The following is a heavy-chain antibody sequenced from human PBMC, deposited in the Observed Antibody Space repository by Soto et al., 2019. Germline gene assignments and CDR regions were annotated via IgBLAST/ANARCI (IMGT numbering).Heavy chain of an antibody. CDR3: ARVRHSYGYEYFDY. V-gene: IGHV1-8*01. J-gene: IGHJ4*02. Sequence: SAKVSFKASAYTFTSYDINWVRQATGQGLEWMGWMNPNSGNTGYAQKFQGRVTMTRNTSISTAYMELSSLRSEDTAVYYCARVRHSYGYEYFDYWGQGTLVTVS. CDR2: MNPNSGNT. D-gene: IGHD5-18*01. CDR1: AYTFTSYD.